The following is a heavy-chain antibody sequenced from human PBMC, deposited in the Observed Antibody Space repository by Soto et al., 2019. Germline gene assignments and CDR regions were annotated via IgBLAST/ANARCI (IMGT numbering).Heavy chain of an antibody. CDR3: ARLTAEENFDY. J-gene: IGHJ4*02. CDR2: INCSGGST. V-gene: IGHV1-46*01. D-gene: IGHD3-9*01. Sequence: GASVKVSCKASGYTLTSYYMHWVRQAPGQGLEWMGIINCSGGSTTYAQKFQGRVTMTRDTSTNTVYMELTSLGSEDTAVYYCARLTAEENFDYWGQGSLVTVSS. CDR1: GYTLTSYY.